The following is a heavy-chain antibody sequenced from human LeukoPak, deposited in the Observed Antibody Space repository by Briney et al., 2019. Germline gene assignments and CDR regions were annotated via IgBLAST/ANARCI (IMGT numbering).Heavy chain of an antibody. D-gene: IGHD2-8*01. CDR3: ARGEWQPRFDP. CDR2: INHSGST. Sequence: SETLSLTCAVYGGSFSGYYWSWIRQPPGKGLEWIGEINHSGSTNYNPSLKSRVTISVDTSKNQFSLKLSSVTAVDTALYYCARGEWQPRFDPWGQGTLVTVSS. V-gene: IGHV4-34*01. J-gene: IGHJ5*02. CDR1: GGSFSGYY.